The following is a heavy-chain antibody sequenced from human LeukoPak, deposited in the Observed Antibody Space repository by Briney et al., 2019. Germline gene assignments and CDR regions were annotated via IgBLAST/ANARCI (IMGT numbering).Heavy chain of an antibody. CDR1: GFTFSGYS. J-gene: IGHJ3*02. D-gene: IGHD6-19*01. CDR3: AKALTSGWYLDAFNI. Sequence: GGSLRLSCAASGFTFSGYSLNWVRQAPGKGLEWISYISTAGTTVYYADSVKGRFAISRDNAKNSLYLQMNSLRVEDTAVYYCAKALTSGWYLDAFNIWGQGTMVTVSS. V-gene: IGHV3-48*04. CDR2: ISTAGTTV.